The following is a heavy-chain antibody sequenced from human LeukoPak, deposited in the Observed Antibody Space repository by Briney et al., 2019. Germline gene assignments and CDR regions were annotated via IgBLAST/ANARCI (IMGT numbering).Heavy chain of an antibody. CDR2: ISGNGGST. CDR1: GFTVYFYH. D-gene: IGHD2-21*02. J-gene: IGHJ4*02. V-gene: IGHV3-23*01. Sequence: GGSLRLTYSASGFTVYFYHMNWVRQAPGKGLEWVSTISGNGGSTYDADSVKGRFTISRDNSKNTLYLQMNSLRAEDTAFYYCAKVAGMTRVYYFHYWGQAGLLSVSS. CDR3: AKVAGMTRVYYFHY.